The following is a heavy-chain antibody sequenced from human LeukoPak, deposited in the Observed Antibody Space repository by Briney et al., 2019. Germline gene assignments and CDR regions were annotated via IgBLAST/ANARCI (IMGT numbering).Heavy chain of an antibody. CDR2: LYAGGST. CDR3: VRERYDFWSGTSDY. J-gene: IGHJ4*02. V-gene: IGHV3-66*01. CDR1: GFTVRSTY. D-gene: IGHD3-3*01. Sequence: GGSLRLSCAASGFTVRSTYMSWVRQAPGKGLEWDSVLYAGGSTYYADSVKGRFTLSRDNSKNTLYLQMNSLRAEDTAVYYCVRERYDFWSGTSDYWGQGTLLTVSS.